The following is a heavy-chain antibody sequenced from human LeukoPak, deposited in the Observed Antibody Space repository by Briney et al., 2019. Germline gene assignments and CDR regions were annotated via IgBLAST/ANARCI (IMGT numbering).Heavy chain of an antibody. Sequence: GRSLRLSCAASGFTFSSYAMSWVRQAPGEVLEWVSAISGSGGSTYYADSVKGRFTISRDNSKNTLYLQMNSLRAEDTAVYYCAKDTERYSSGWYDYWGQGTLVTVSS. V-gene: IGHV3-23*01. CDR2: ISGSGGST. J-gene: IGHJ4*02. CDR3: AKDTERYSSGWYDY. D-gene: IGHD6-19*01. CDR1: GFTFSSYA.